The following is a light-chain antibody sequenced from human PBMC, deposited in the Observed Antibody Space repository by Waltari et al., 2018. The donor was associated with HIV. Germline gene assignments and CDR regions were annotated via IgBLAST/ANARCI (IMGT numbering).Light chain of an antibody. CDR3: QQYGNSPLT. Sequence: EIVLTQSPGTLSLSPGERATLSCRASQSISSSDLAWYQQKPGQAPRLLIYGASSGATGIPDRFSGSGSGTDFTLTISRLEPEDFAVYYCQQYGNSPLTFGGGTKVDIK. CDR1: QSISSSD. CDR2: GAS. J-gene: IGKJ4*01. V-gene: IGKV3-20*01.